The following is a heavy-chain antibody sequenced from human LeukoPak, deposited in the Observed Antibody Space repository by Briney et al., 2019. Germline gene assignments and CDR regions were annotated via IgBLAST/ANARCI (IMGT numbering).Heavy chain of an antibody. CDR3: AREEYSSSSSDY. J-gene: IGHJ4*02. CDR2: ISFDGNNK. D-gene: IGHD6-6*01. Sequence: GRSLRLSCAASGFTFSNYPMHWVRQAPGKGLEWVAIISFDGNNKYYADSVKGRFTVSRDNSKNTLYLQMNSLRAEDTAVYYCAREEYSSSSSDYWGQGTLVTVSS. CDR1: GFTFSNYP. V-gene: IGHV3-30-3*01.